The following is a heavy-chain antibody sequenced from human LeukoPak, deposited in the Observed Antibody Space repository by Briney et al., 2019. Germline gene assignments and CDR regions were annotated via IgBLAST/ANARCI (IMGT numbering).Heavy chain of an antibody. CDR2: ISGSGSTK. V-gene: IGHV3-48*03. CDR3: ASYIVGPTLDY. J-gene: IGHJ4*02. D-gene: IGHD1-26*01. Sequence: PGGSLRLSCAASGFSFSNYEMNWVRQAPGRGLEWLSYISGSGSTKYYADSVKGRFTISRDNAKRSLYLQMNSLRAGDTAVYFCASYIVGPTLDYWGQGTLVTVSS. CDR1: GFSFSNYE.